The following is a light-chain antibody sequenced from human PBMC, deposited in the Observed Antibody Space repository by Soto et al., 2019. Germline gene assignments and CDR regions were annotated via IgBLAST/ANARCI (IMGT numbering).Light chain of an antibody. V-gene: IGKV1-9*01. CDR3: QQLNSYPFT. CDR2: AAS. Sequence: IQLTQSPSSLSASVGERVTITCRDSQGISSDLAWYQQKPGTAPKVLIYAASTLQSGDPARFSGSGSGTDFALTISSLQAEDCATDYFQQLNSYPFTFGGGTKVEI. CDR1: QGISSD. J-gene: IGKJ4*01.